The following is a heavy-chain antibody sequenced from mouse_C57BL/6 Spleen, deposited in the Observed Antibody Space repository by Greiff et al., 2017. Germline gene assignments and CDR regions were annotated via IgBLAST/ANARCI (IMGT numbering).Heavy chain of an antibody. J-gene: IGHJ4*01. CDR1: GFTISSYA. CDR3: TRETDGDYAMDY. V-gene: IGHV5-9-1*02. CDR2: ISSGGDYI. Sequence: EVKLMESGEGLVKPGGSLKLSCAASGFTISSYAMSWVRQTPEQRLEWVAYISSGGDYIYYADTVKGRFTISRDNARNTLYLQMSSLKSEDTAMYYCTRETDGDYAMDYWGQGTSVTVSS.